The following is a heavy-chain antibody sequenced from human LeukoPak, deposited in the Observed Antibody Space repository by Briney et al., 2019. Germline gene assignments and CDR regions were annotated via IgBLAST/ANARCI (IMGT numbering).Heavy chain of an antibody. CDR3: ARGGTLFTFFDS. CDR2: IYITGNT. V-gene: IGHV4-61*02. CDR1: GGSISSDDYY. J-gene: IGHJ4*02. Sequence: KPSQTLSLTCTESGGSISSDDYYWNWIRQPAGRGVEWIGRIYITGNTMYNPSLESRVRMSIDTSKNQVSLTVKSVTAADTAVYYCARGGTLFTFFDSWGQGTLVTVSS.